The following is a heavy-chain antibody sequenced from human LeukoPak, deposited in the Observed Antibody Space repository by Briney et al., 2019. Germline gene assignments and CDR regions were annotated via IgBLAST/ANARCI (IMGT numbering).Heavy chain of an antibody. CDR3: ARDKITMVRGVIDY. CDR2: IYHSGTT. J-gene: IGHJ4*02. CDR1: GYSISSGYY. D-gene: IGHD3-10*01. Sequence: SETLSLTCSVSGYSISSGYYWGWIRQPPEKGLEWIGSIYHSGTTYYNPSLKSRVTISVDTSKNQFSLKLSSVTAADTAVYYCARDKITMVRGVIDYWGQGTLVTVSS. V-gene: IGHV4-38-2*02.